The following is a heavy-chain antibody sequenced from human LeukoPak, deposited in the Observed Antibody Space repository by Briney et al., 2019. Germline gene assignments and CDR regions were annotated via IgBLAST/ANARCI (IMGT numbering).Heavy chain of an antibody. D-gene: IGHD2-2*02. J-gene: IGHJ5*02. Sequence: WASVKVSCKASGYTFINYGITWVRQAPGQGPEWMGWISPYNGNTKYAPKVQGRVTMTTDTSTSTAYLELRSLRSDDTAVYYCARLFCSSTRCHNFWFAAWGQGSLVTVSS. V-gene: IGHV1-18*01. CDR3: ARLFCSSTRCHNFWFAA. CDR1: GYTFINYG. CDR2: ISPYNGNT.